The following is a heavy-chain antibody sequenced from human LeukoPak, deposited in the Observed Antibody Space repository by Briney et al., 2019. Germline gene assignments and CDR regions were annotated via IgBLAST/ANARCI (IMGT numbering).Heavy chain of an antibody. CDR2: IYYSGST. Sequence: PSETLSLTCTVSGGSISSYYWSWIRQPPGKGLEWIGYIYYSGSTNYNPSLKSRVTISVDTSKTQFSLELSSVTAADTAVYYCARDRLWWTYWGQGTLVTVSS. CDR1: GGSISSYY. CDR3: ARDRLWWTY. V-gene: IGHV4-59*01. D-gene: IGHD2-21*01. J-gene: IGHJ4*02.